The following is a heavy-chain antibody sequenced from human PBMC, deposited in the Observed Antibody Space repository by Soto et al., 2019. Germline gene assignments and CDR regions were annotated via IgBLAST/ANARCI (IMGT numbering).Heavy chain of an antibody. V-gene: IGHV5-51*01. CDR1: GYSFTSYW. J-gene: IGHJ5*02. D-gene: IGHD1-26*01. Sequence: GESLKISCKGSGYSFTSYWIGWVRQMPGKGLEWMGIIYPGDSDTRYSPSFQGQVTISPDKSISTAYLQWSSLKASDTAMYYCARHNGVGATLDWFDPWGQGTLVTVSS. CDR3: ARHNGVGATLDWFDP. CDR2: IYPGDSDT.